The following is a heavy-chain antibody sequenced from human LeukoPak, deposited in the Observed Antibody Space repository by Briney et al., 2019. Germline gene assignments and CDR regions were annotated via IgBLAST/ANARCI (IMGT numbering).Heavy chain of an antibody. CDR2: IYYSGST. J-gene: IGHJ4*02. Sequence: SETLSLTCTVSGGSISSSSYYWGWIRQPPGKGLEWIGSIYYSGSTYYNPSLKSRVTISVDTSKNQFSLKLSSVTAADTAVYYCASLAAGSLDYRGQGTLVTVSS. CDR3: ASLAAGSLDY. V-gene: IGHV4-39*01. CDR1: GGSISSSSYY. D-gene: IGHD6-19*01.